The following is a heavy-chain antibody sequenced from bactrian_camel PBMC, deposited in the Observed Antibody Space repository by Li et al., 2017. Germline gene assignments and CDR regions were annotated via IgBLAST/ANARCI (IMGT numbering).Heavy chain of an antibody. D-gene: IGHD8*01. CDR3: AADVANTALGRGGRWARLRDVDWNY. CDR2: IDADGET. Sequence: QVQLVESGGGSAQAGGSLRLTCVLTESHNVDYCMGWYRQTTGKEREEVAVIDADGETTYKASVKGRFTISRDNAQNALYLQMNNLQAEDTAMYFCAADVANTALGRGGRWARLRDVDWNYWGQGTQVTVS. J-gene: IGHJ4*01. V-gene: IGHV3S55*01. CDR1: ESHNVDYC.